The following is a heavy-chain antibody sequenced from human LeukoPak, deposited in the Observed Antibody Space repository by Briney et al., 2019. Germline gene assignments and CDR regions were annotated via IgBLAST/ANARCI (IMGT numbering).Heavy chain of an antibody. CDR1: GGSISSSSYY. D-gene: IGHD5-12*01. J-gene: IGHJ4*02. CDR2: IYYSGST. Sequence: KSSETLSLTCTVSGGSISSSSYYWGWIRQPPGKGLEWIGSIYYSGSTYYNPSLKSRVTISVDTSKNQFSLKLSSVTAADTAVYYCARTDIVARLDWGQGTLVTVSS. V-gene: IGHV4-39*01. CDR3: ARTDIVARLD.